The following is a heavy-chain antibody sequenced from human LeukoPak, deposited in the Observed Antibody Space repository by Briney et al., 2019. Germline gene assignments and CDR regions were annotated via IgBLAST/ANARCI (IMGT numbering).Heavy chain of an antibody. V-gene: IGHV4-59*01. D-gene: IGHD3-3*01. CDR2: IYYTGST. CDR1: GASISSYY. CDR3: ARGYYAFPY. J-gene: IGHJ4*02. Sequence: SETLSLTCTVSGASISSYYWSWIRQPPGKGLEWIGYIYYTGSTNYNPSLKSRVTISVDTSKNQFSLKLSSVTAADTAVYYCARGYYAFPYWGQGTLVTVSS.